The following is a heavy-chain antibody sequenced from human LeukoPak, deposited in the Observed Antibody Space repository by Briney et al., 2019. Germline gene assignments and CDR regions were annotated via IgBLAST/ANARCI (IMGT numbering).Heavy chain of an antibody. CDR1: RFHFNDSH. CDR2: ISSSSSYI. D-gene: IGHD3-10*01. V-gene: IGHV3-21*01. J-gene: IGHJ4*02. Sequence: GGSLRLSCAASRFHFNDSHMNWVRQAPGKGLEWVSSISSSSSYIYYADSVKGRFTISRDNAKNSLYLQMNSLRAEDTAVYYCARGYYGSGSYPDYWGQGTLVTVSS. CDR3: ARGYYGSGSYPDY.